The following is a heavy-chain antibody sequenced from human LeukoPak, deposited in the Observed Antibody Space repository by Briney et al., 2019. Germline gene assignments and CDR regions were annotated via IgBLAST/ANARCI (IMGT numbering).Heavy chain of an antibody. J-gene: IGHJ4*02. D-gene: IGHD6-13*01. V-gene: IGHV3-48*03. CDR1: GFTLSSYE. CDR3: ETGRYSSNWYVDY. CDR2: ISITGNSI. Sequence: GGSLRLSCAASGFTLSSYEMNWVRRAPGKGRDWISYISITGNSIYYADSVKGRFTISRDSDKNSLYLQMNAQRSEDTVVYYCETGRYSSNWYVDYWGQGTLVTVAS.